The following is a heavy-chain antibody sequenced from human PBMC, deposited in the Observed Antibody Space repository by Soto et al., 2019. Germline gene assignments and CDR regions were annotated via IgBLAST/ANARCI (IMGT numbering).Heavy chain of an antibody. CDR1: GYTFSDYA. CDR3: VRCYCSVGSCYACWHFDL. CDR2: ISASTRNT. J-gene: IGHJ2*01. V-gene: IGHV1-18*01. D-gene: IGHD2-15*01. Sequence: QVQLVQSGGEVKKPGASVKVSCQASGYTFSDYAISWVRQAPGQGLEWMGWISASTRNTDQAQNFQDRVIMTLDTSTNTAYMELRSLRSGDTAVYYCVRCYCSVGSCYACWHFDLWGRGTLVTVSS.